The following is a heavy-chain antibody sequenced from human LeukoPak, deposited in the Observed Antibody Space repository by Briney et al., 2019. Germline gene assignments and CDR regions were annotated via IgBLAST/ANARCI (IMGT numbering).Heavy chain of an antibody. CDR3: ARAHQDIVVVPADNWFDP. CDR2: IYYSGST. CDR1: GGSISSGGYY. D-gene: IGHD2-2*01. J-gene: IGHJ5*02. Sequence: PSETLSLTCTVSGGSISSGGYYWSWIRQHPGKGLEWIGYIYYSGSTYCNPSLKSRVTISVDTSKNQFSLKLSSVTAADTAVYYCARAHQDIVVVPADNWFDPWGQGTLVTVSS. V-gene: IGHV4-31*03.